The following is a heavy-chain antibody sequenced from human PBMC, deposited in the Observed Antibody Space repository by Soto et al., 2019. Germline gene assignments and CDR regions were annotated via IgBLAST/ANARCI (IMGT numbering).Heavy chain of an antibody. CDR2: INSDATST. J-gene: IGHJ6*02. Sequence: EVQLVESGGGLVQPGGSPRLSCAASGFTFSRYWMHWVRQGPGKGLVWVSRINSDATSTRYADSVKGRFTISRDNAKNTLYLQINSLRAEDTAVYYCARDRGVPAAENFGMDVWGHGTTVTVSS. D-gene: IGHD2-2*01. CDR3: ARDRGVPAAENFGMDV. CDR1: GFTFSRYW. V-gene: IGHV3-74*01.